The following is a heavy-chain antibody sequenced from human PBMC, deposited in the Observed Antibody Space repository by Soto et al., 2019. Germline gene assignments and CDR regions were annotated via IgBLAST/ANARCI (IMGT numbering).Heavy chain of an antibody. Sequence: PSETLSLTCTVSGGSISSSSYYWGWTRQPPGKGLEWIGSIYYSGSTYYNPSLKSRVTISVDTSKNQFSLKLSSVTAADTAVYYRARLPRGAAMAAVDYWGQGTLVTVSS. V-gene: IGHV4-39*01. D-gene: IGHD5-18*01. CDR1: GGSISSSSYY. J-gene: IGHJ4*02. CDR2: IYYSGST. CDR3: ARLPRGAAMAAVDY.